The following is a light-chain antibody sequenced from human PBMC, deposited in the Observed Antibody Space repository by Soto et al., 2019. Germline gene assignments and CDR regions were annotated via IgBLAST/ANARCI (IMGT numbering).Light chain of an antibody. CDR3: QQYDNWWA. V-gene: IGKV3-15*01. CDR1: QSINIH. J-gene: IGKJ1*01. Sequence: EIVMTQSPATLSVSPGERATLSCRASQSINIHLAWYQQKVGQAPRLLIYGASTRATGVPARFSGSGSGTDFTLTISSLQSEDFAVYYCQQYDNWWAFGQGTKVEIK. CDR2: GAS.